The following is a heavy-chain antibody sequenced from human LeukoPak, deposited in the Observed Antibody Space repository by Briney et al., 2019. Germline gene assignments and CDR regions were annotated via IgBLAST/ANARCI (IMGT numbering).Heavy chain of an antibody. CDR2: ISSSSSYI. CDR3: ARDATYCSSTSRLFDAFDI. V-gene: IGHV3-21*01. CDR1: GFAFSSYS. J-gene: IGHJ3*02. D-gene: IGHD2-2*01. Sequence: GGSLRLSCAASGFAFSSYSMNWVRQAPGKGLEWVSSISSSSSYIYYADSVKGRFTISRDNAKNSLYLQMNSLRAEDTAVYYCARDATYCSSTSRLFDAFDIWGQGTMVTVSS.